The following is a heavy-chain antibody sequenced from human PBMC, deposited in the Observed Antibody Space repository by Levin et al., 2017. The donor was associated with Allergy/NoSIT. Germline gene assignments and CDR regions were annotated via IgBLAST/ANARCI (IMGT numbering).Heavy chain of an antibody. D-gene: IGHD3-10*01. CDR1: GDSVTRGDYY. CDR2: VSYSGNA. Sequence: SETLSLTCTVSGDSVTRGDYYWSWIRQHPGGGLEWIGFVSYSGNAFYNPSLKSRVTVSLDTSKNQFSLKLNSVTAADTAVYYCARDECAWFGECYGMDVWGQGTTVTVSS. J-gene: IGHJ6*02. V-gene: IGHV4-31*03. CDR3: ARDECAWFGECYGMDV.